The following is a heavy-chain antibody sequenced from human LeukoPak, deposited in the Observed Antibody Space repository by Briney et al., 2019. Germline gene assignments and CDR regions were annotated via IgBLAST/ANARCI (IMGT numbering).Heavy chain of an antibody. CDR2: ITSSSSYI. D-gene: IGHD3-10*01. CDR3: AREEVRAFDI. V-gene: IGHV3-21*01. Sequence: GGSLRLSCAASGFTFSNYGMNWVRQAPGKGLEWVSSITSSSSYIYYADSVKGRFTISRDNAKNSLFLQMNSLRAEDAAIYYCAREEVRAFDIWGQGTKVTVSS. J-gene: IGHJ3*02. CDR1: GFTFSNYG.